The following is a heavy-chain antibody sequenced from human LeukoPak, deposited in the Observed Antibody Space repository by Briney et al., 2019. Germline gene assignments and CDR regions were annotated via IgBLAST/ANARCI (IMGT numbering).Heavy chain of an antibody. Sequence: GGSLRLSCAASGFTFSSYAMHWVRQAPGKGLEWVAVISYDGSNKYYADSVKGRFTISRDNSKNTLYLQMNSLRAEDTAVYYCARELEKAYSSSWYVPLGYWGQGTLVTVSS. V-gene: IGHV3-30*14. D-gene: IGHD6-13*01. CDR1: GFTFSSYA. CDR3: ARELEKAYSSSWYVPLGY. CDR2: ISYDGSNK. J-gene: IGHJ4*02.